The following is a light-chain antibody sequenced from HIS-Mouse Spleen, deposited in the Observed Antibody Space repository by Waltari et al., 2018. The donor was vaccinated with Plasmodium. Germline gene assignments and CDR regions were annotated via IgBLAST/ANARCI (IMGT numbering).Light chain of an antibody. CDR3: FSYAGSYTWV. CDR2: DVS. J-gene: IGLJ3*02. Sequence: QSALTQPRSVSGSPGQSVTLSCTGTSSAVCGYNYVSWYQQHPGQAPQLLIYDVSNRPSGVPDRFSGSKPGNTASLTIAGVQAEDEADYYCFSYAGSYTWVFGGGTKLTVL. V-gene: IGLV2-11*01. CDR1: SSAVCGYNY.